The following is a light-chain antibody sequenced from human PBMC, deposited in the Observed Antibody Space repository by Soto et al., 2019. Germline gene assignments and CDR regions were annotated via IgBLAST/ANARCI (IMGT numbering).Light chain of an antibody. CDR3: SSYAGSNILV. CDR1: SSDVGGYNY. Sequence: QSALTQPPSASGSPGQSVTISCTGTSSDVGGYNYVSWYQQHPGKAPKLMIYEVSKRPSGVPDRFSGSKSGNTASLTVSGXXAXXXADYYCSSYAGSNILVFGGGTKLTVL. CDR2: EVS. J-gene: IGLJ2*01. V-gene: IGLV2-8*01.